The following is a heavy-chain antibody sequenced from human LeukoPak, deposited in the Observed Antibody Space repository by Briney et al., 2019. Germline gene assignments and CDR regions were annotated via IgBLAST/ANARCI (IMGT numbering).Heavy chain of an antibody. Sequence: ASVKVSCKASGYTFTSYGISWVRQAPGQGLEWMGWISAYNGNTNYAQKLQGRVTMTTDTSTSTAYMELRSLRSDDTAVYYCARDHSFRYYDFWSGGYYYGMDVWGQGTTVTVSS. CDR2: ISAYNGNT. J-gene: IGHJ6*02. CDR3: ARDHSFRYYDFWSGGYYYGMDV. D-gene: IGHD3-3*01. CDR1: GYTFTSYG. V-gene: IGHV1-18*01.